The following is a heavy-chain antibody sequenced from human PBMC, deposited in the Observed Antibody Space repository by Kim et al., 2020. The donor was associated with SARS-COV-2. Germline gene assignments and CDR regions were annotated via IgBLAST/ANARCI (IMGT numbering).Heavy chain of an antibody. J-gene: IGHJ4*02. Sequence: ESVKGRFTISRANAKNSLYLQMNSMRAEDTALYYCAKAGIAARNYYFDYWGQGTLVTVSS. D-gene: IGHD6-6*01. CDR3: AKAGIAARNYYFDY. V-gene: IGHV3-9*01.